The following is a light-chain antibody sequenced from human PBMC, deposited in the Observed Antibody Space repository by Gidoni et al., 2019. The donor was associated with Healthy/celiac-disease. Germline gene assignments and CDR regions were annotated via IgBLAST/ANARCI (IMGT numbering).Light chain of an antibody. J-gene: IGKJ4*01. CDR2: AAS. CDR1: QSISSY. CDR3: QQSYSTPPT. V-gene: IGKV1-39*01. Sequence: DLQITQSPSSLSASVGDRVTITCRASQSISSYLNWYQQKPGKAPKLLIYAASSLQSGVPSRFSGSGSGTDFTLTISSRQPEDFATYYCQQSYSTPPTFGGGTKVEIK.